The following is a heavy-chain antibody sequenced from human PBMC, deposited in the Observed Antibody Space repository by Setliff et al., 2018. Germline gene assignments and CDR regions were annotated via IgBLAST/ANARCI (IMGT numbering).Heavy chain of an antibody. D-gene: IGHD2-2*01. CDR1: GGSISSYD. J-gene: IGHJ6*03. CDR3: ARAGEGPAALHYYYYMDV. Sequence: PSETLSLTCTVSGGSISSYDWSWIRQPPGKGLEWIGYIHYSGSTNYNPSLKSRVTISVDTSKNQFSLKLSSVTAADTAVYYCARAGEGPAALHYYYYMDVWGKGTTVTVSS. V-gene: IGHV4-59*01. CDR2: IHYSGST.